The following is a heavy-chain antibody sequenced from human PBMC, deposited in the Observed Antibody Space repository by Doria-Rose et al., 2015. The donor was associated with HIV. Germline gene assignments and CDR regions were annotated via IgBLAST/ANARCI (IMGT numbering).Heavy chain of an antibody. CDR2: IFSDDES. CDR1: GVSLSSPGMG. J-gene: IGHJ4*02. V-gene: IGHV2-26*01. Sequence: QVTLKESGPVLVKPTETLTLTCTVSGVSLSSPGMGVSWIRQPPGKALEWLANIFSDDESSYKAFLKSRLTISRRTSKSQVVLTMTDMDPVDTATYYCARIKSSRWYHKYYFDFWGQGTLVIVPA. CDR3: ARIKSSRWYHKYYFDF. D-gene: IGHD6-13*01.